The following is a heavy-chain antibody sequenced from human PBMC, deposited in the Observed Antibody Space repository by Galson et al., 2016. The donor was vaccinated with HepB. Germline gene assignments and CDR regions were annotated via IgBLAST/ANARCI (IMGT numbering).Heavy chain of an antibody. CDR3: ARAAYCSGGACYHAFDH. Sequence: LRLSCAASGFTFSDYYMDWVRQTPGKGLEWVGRTRNKANGYTREYAASVKGRLSISRDDSKNSLYLQMNSLRSEDTAVYYCARAAYCSGGACYHAFDHWGQGTLVTVSS. J-gene: IGHJ4*02. CDR1: GFTFSDYY. V-gene: IGHV3-72*01. D-gene: IGHD2-15*01. CDR2: TRNKANGYTR.